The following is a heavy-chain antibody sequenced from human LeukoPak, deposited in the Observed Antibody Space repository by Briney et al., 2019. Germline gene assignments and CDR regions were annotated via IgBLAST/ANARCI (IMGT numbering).Heavy chain of an antibody. J-gene: IGHJ4*02. CDR3: ARYFTFDSSGYYYTFDY. D-gene: IGHD3-22*01. CDR1: GGSFSAHY. Sequence: SETLSLTCVVSGGSFSAHYWSWIRQPPGMGLEWIGEINHSGSTNYNPTLKSRVTMSVDTSKNQFSLKLSSVNAADTAVYYCARYFTFDSSGYYYTFDYWGQGTLVTVSS. V-gene: IGHV4-34*01. CDR2: INHSGST.